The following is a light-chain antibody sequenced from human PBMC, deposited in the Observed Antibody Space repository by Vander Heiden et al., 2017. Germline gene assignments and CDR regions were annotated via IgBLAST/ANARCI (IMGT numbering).Light chain of an antibody. Sequence: EIVMTQSPVTLSVSPGERATLSCRASQSVSSNLAWYQQKPGQAPRLLIYGASTRATGIPARFSGSGSGTEFTLTISSLQSEDFAVYYCQQNNYWPPQFGQGTKVEIK. CDR1: QSVSSN. V-gene: IGKV3-15*01. CDR2: GAS. CDR3: QQNNYWPPQ. J-gene: IGKJ1*01.